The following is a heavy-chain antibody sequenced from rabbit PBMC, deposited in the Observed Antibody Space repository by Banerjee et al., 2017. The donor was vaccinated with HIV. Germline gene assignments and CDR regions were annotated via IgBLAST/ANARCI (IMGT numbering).Heavy chain of an antibody. V-gene: IGHV1S45*01. J-gene: IGHJ4*01. CDR3: ARTTVYYAFNL. Sequence: QEQLKETGGGLVQPGGSLTLSCKASGFDFSSYYMSWVRQAPGKGLEWIACIDAGDSGGRTFYASWVNGRFTISKISSTTVTLQMTSLTAADTATYFCARTTVYYAFNLWGPGTLVTVS. CDR2: IDAGDSGGRT. D-gene: IGHD1-1*01. CDR1: GFDFSSYYM.